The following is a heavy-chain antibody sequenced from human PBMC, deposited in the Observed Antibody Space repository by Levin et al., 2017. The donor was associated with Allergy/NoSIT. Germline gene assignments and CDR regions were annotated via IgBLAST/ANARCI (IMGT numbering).Heavy chain of an antibody. CDR2: IYPGDSDT. CDR3: ARHPYWGSYGSGSYYTGHFDY. Sequence: GESLKISCKGSGYSFTSYWIGWVRQMPGKGLEWMGIIYPGDSDTRYSPSFQGQVTISADKSISTAYLQWSSLKASDTAMYYCARHPYWGSYGSGSYYTGHFDYWGQGTLVTVSS. J-gene: IGHJ4*02. V-gene: IGHV5-51*01. CDR1: GYSFTSYW. D-gene: IGHD3-10*01.